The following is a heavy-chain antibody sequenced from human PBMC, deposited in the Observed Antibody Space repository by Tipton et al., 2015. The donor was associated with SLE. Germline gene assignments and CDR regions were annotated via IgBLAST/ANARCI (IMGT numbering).Heavy chain of an antibody. CDR3: ARGCSSSTCEPFYFFGMDV. CDR2: VFRSGST. CDR1: GDSLSGQY. J-gene: IGHJ6*02. V-gene: IGHV4-34*01. Sequence: LRLSCSVYGDSLSGQYWSWIRQPPGKGLEWIGEVFRSGSTNYSPSLESRVTITVDTSKNQFSLRLISVTAADTAVYYCARGCSSSTCEPFYFFGMDVWGQGTTVTVSS. D-gene: IGHD2-2*01.